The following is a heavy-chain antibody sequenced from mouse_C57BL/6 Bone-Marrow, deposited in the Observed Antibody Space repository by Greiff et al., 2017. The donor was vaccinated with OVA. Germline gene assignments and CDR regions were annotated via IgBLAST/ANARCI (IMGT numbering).Heavy chain of an antibody. Sequence: QVQLKESGAELVRPGTSVKVSCKASGYAFPNYLIEWVKQRPGQGLEWIGVINPGSGGPNYNEKFKGKATLTADKSSITADMQLSSLTSEDSAVYFCARRGTTGGFAYWGQGTLVTVSA. V-gene: IGHV1-54*01. D-gene: IGHD1-1*01. J-gene: IGHJ3*01. CDR2: INPGSGGP. CDR3: ARRGTTGGFAY. CDR1: GYAFPNYL.